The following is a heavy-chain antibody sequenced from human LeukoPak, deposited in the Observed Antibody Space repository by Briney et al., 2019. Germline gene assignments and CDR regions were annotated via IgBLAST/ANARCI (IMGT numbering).Heavy chain of an antibody. CDR3: ARDGGTIFWPHTFDY. CDR2: IYTSGST. V-gene: IGHV4-61*02. D-gene: IGHD3-9*01. Sequence: SETLSLTCTVSGGSISSGGYFWSWLHQHPGKGLDWIGRIYTSGSTNYNPSLKSRVTMSVDTSKNQFSLKLSSVTAADTAVYYCARDGGTIFWPHTFDYWGQGTLVTVSS. J-gene: IGHJ4*02. CDR1: GGSISSGGYF.